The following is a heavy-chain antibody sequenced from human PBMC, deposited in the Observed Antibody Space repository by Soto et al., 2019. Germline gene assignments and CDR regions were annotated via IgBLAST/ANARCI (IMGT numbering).Heavy chain of an antibody. D-gene: IGHD2-21*01. V-gene: IGHV3-30-3*01. CDR1: GFTFSSYA. CDR2: ISYDGSNK. Sequence: GGSLRLSCAASGFTFSSYAMHWVRQAPGKGLEWVAVISYDGSNKYYADSVKGRFTISRDNSKNTLYLQMNSLRAEDTAVYDCARAEYGGDYFDFWGQGNLVTVSS. CDR3: ARAEYGGDYFDF. J-gene: IGHJ4*02.